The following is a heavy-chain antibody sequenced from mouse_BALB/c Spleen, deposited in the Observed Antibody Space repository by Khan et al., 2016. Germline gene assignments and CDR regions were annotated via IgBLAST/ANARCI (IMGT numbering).Heavy chain of an antibody. CDR2: INPSSNYS. CDR1: GYTFTTYT. J-gene: IGHJ3*01. Sequence: QVQLQQSGAELARPGASVKMSCKASGYTFTTYTMQWVKQRPGQGLEWIGYINPSSNYSNYNPKFKDKATLTADKSSSTAYMQLSSLTSEDSAVYYCARGDGNNAYWGQGTLVTVSA. V-gene: IGHV1-4*01. CDR3: ARGDGNNAY. D-gene: IGHD2-1*01.